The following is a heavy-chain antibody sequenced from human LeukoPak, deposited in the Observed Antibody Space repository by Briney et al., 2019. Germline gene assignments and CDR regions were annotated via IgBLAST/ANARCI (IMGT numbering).Heavy chain of an antibody. CDR2: LNNDGSST. V-gene: IGHV3-74*01. D-gene: IGHD2-15*01. J-gene: IGHJ3*02. CDR3: ARIAWDAFDI. Sequence: GGSLRLSCAASGFTFSSYWMHWVRQVPGKGLVWVSRLNNDGSSTNYADSVKGRFTISRDNAKNTLYLQMNSLRAEDTAVYYCARIAWDAFDIWGQGTMVTVSS. CDR1: GFTFSSYW.